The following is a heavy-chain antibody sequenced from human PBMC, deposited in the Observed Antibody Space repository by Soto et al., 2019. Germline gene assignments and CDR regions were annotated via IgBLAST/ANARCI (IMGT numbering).Heavy chain of an antibody. J-gene: IGHJ3*02. CDR3: AKDSEQVRTAAILGASFDI. D-gene: IGHD2-2*01. CDR2: VSWNSGSK. CDR1: GFSFDHYG. V-gene: IGHV3-9*01. Sequence: EGQLMESGGGLVQPGRSLRLSCVASGFSFDHYGMHWVRQAPGKGLELVAGVSWNSGSKDYADSVKGRFSVSRDNAQNSLHLQMNSLRVEDTAFYYCAKDSEQVRTAAILGASFDIWGQGTLGTVSS.